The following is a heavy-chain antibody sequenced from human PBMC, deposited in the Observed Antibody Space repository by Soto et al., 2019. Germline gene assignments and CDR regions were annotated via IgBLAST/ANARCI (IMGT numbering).Heavy chain of an antibody. D-gene: IGHD5-12*01. CDR3: VKVGTRDGYNYNDF. CDR2: IGSNGGDR. V-gene: IGHV3-64D*08. CDR1: GFTFRTYA. J-gene: IGHJ4*02. Sequence: PGGSLRLSCSASGFTFRTYAMHWVRQAPGKGLEYVSAIGSNGGDRYYADPVKGRFTISRDNSKNTLYLQMSSLRAEDTAVYFCVKVGTRDGYNYNDFWGQGTLVTVSS.